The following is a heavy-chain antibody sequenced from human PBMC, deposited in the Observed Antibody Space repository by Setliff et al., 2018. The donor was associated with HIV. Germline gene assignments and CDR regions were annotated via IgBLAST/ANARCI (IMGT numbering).Heavy chain of an antibody. D-gene: IGHD6-13*01. J-gene: IGHJ6*03. CDR3: VGSTIAAAVYYYYYYMDV. CDR1: GGSISSSSYY. CDR2: IYYSGST. V-gene: IGHV4-39*01. Sequence: SETLSLTCTVSGGSISSSSYYWGWIRQPPGKGLEWIGSIYYSGSTYANPSRKSRVTISVDTTKNQFSLNLSSVTAADTAVYYCVGSTIAAAVYYYYYYMDVWGKGTTGTSP.